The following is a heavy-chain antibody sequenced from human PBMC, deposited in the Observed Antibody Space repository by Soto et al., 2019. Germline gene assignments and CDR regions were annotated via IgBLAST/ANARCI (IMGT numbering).Heavy chain of an antibody. J-gene: IGHJ6*03. CDR2: INPSGGST. V-gene: IGHV1-46*01. Sequence: ASVKVSCKASGYTFTSYYMHWVRQAPGQGLEWMGIINPSGGSTSYAQKFQGRVTITRDTSASTAYMELSSLRSEDTAVYYCARGRDFWSGYSHYYYYMDVWGKGTTVTVSS. CDR3: ARGRDFWSGYSHYYYYMDV. D-gene: IGHD3-3*01. CDR1: GYTFTSYY.